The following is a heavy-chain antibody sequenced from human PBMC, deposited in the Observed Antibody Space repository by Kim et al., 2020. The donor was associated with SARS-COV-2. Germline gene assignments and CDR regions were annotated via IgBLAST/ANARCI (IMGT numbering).Heavy chain of an antibody. CDR2: ITGIGDNT. J-gene: IGHJ4*02. D-gene: IGHD4-17*01. CDR3: AKDIAGAYGSGFIGSNY. CDR1: GFTFDDHA. Sequence: GGSLRLSCAASGFTFDDHAMHWVRQAPGKGLEWVSLITGIGDNTYYADSVKGRFTISRDNVKNSLYLQMNGLTTEDTALYYCAKDIAGAYGSGFIGSNYWGQGTLVTVSS. V-gene: IGHV3-43*02.